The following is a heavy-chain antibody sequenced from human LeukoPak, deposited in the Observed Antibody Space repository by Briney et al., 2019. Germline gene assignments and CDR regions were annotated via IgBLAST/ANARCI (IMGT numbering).Heavy chain of an antibody. CDR2: ISYDGSNK. D-gene: IGHD6-13*01. CDR3: ARPGIAAAGTGYFDY. V-gene: IGHV3-30*03. CDR1: GFTISSYG. J-gene: IGHJ4*02. Sequence: PGRSLRLSCAASGFTISSYGMHWVRQAPGKGLEWVAVISYDGSNKYYADSVKGRFTISRDNSKNTLYLQMNSLRAEDTAVYYCARPGIAAAGTGYFDYWGQGTLVTVSS.